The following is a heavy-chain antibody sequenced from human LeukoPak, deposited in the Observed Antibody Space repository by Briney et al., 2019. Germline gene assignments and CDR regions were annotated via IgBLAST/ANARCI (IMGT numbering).Heavy chain of an antibody. J-gene: IGHJ6*02. CDR3: AKEGYDSSGYSGYYGMDV. CDR1: GSTFSSYG. D-gene: IGHD3-22*01. CDR2: ISYDGSNK. V-gene: IGHV3-30*18. Sequence: PGGSLRLSCAASGSTFSSYGMHWVRQAPGKGLEWVAVISYDGSNKYYADSVKGRFTISGDNSKNTLYVQMNSLRAEDTAVYYCAKEGYDSSGYSGYYGMDVWGQGTTVTVSS.